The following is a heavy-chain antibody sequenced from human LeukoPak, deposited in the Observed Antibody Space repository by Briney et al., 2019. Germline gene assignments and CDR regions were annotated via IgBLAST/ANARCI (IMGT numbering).Heavy chain of an antibody. D-gene: IGHD1-26*01. V-gene: IGHV1-2*02. J-gene: IGHJ5*02. Sequence: ASVKVSCKASGYTXTAYYMHWVRQAPGQGLEWVGWINPNSGGTNSAQNFQGRVTMTRDTSISTAYMELSSLRSDDTAVYYCARGASSNWFDPWGQGTLVTVSS. CDR3: ARGASSNWFDP. CDR2: INPNSGGT. CDR1: GYTXTAYY.